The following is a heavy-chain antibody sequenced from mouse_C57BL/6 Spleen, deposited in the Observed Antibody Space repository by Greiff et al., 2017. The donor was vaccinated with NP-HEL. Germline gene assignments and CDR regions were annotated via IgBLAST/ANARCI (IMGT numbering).Heavy chain of an antibody. CDR2: ISDGGSYT. CDR3: AKGGYGVGYFDV. Sequence: LEWVATISDGGSYTYYPDNVKGRFTISRDNAKNNLYLQMSHLKSEDTAMYYCAKGGYGVGYFDVWGTGTTVTVSS. V-gene: IGHV5-4*01. J-gene: IGHJ1*03. D-gene: IGHD6-5*01.